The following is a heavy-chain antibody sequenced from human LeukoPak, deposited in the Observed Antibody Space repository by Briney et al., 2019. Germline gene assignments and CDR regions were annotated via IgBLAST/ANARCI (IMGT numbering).Heavy chain of an antibody. Sequence: PGGSLRLSCAASGFTFSSYWMSWVRQAPGKGLERVANIKQDGSEKYYVDSVKGRFTISRDNAKNSLYLQMNSLRAEDTAVYYCTLADLDAFDIWGQGTMVTVSS. CDR1: GFTFSSYW. D-gene: IGHD3-3*02. J-gene: IGHJ3*02. V-gene: IGHV3-7*01. CDR3: TLADLDAFDI. CDR2: IKQDGSEK.